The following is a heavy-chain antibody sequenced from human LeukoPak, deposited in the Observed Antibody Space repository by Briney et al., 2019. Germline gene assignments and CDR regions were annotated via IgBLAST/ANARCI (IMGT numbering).Heavy chain of an antibody. Sequence: GGSLRLSCAASGFTFTSYSMSWVRQAPGKGLEWVSGTSDRGDYTYYADSVKGRFTISRDNSKNTLYLQMNSLGAEDTALYFCAKKAQYNGNYPLDYWGQGTLVTVSS. CDR3: AKKAQYNGNYPLDY. CDR1: GFTFTSYS. CDR2: TSDRGDYT. J-gene: IGHJ4*02. D-gene: IGHD1-26*01. V-gene: IGHV3-23*01.